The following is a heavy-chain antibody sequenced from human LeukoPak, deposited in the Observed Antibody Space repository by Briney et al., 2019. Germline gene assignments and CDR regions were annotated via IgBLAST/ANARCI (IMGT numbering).Heavy chain of an antibody. D-gene: IGHD5-24*01. Sequence: GGSLRLSCAASGITVGSNYMSWVRQAPGKGLEWVSVIYTGGSAYYADSVKGRFTISRDNTKNTLYLQMNSLRAEDTAVYYCARGRDGYHLSPWDYWGQGTLVTVSS. V-gene: IGHV3-66*01. CDR2: IYTGGSA. J-gene: IGHJ4*02. CDR1: GITVGSNY. CDR3: ARGRDGYHLSPWDY.